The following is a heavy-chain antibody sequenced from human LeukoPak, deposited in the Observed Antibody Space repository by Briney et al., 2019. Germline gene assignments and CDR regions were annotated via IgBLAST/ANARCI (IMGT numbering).Heavy chain of an antibody. CDR1: GYSFSNYW. CDR3: ATYAGSYSKYFQH. Sequence: GESLKISCKGSGYSFSNYWIGWVRQMPGKGLEWMGIIYPGDSDTRYSPSFQGQVTISADKSISTAYLQWSSLKASDTAMYFCATYAGSYSKYFQHWGQGTPVTVSS. CDR2: IYPGDSDT. V-gene: IGHV5-51*01. D-gene: IGHD3-10*01. J-gene: IGHJ1*01.